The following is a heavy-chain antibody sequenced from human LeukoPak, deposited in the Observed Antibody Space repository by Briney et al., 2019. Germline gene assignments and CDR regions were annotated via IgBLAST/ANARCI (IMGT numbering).Heavy chain of an antibody. Sequence: SGGSLRLSCAASGFTFSSYAMSWVRQAPGKGLEWVSAISGSGGSTYYADSVKGRFTISRDNAKNSLYLQMNSLRAEDTAVYYCARDLSDWGLVYYFDYWGQGTLVTVSS. CDR2: ISGSGGST. CDR3: ARDLSDWGLVYYFDY. V-gene: IGHV3-23*01. D-gene: IGHD7-27*01. J-gene: IGHJ4*02. CDR1: GFTFSSYA.